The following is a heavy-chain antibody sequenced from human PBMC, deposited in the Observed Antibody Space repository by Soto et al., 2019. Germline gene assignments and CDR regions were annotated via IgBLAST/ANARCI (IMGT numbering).Heavy chain of an antibody. CDR3: SRDKDRQQLAGNYYSGIAV. CDR2: IIPIFPTP. CDR1: GGTFGNSA. J-gene: IGHJ6*02. D-gene: IGHD2-15*01. Sequence: QVQLVQSGAEVKKPGSSVTVSCKASGGTFGNSAISWVRQAPGQGLEWMGGIIPIFPTPDYAQKFQGRVTIAADEYTTTVYMELTSLKSEPTAVYYCSRDKDRQQLAGNYYSGIAVWGQGTTVTVSS. V-gene: IGHV1-69*12.